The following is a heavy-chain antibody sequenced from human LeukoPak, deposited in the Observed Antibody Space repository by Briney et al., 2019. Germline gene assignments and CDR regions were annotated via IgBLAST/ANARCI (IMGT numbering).Heavy chain of an antibody. CDR2: SSTSGSTI. CDR3: AGSVDTAMIDY. J-gene: IGHJ4*02. D-gene: IGHD5-18*01. Sequence: PGGSLRLSCAASGFTFSDFHMCWIRQAPGKGLEWVSFSSTSGSTIFYADSVKGRFTISRDNAKNSLYLQMNSLRAEDTAVYYCAGSVDTAMIDYWGQGTLVTVSS. V-gene: IGHV3-11*04. CDR1: GFTFSDFH.